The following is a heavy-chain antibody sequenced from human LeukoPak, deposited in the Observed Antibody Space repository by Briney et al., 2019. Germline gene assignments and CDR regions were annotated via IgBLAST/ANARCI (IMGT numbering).Heavy chain of an antibody. J-gene: IGHJ4*02. CDR2: INPTSGVT. CDR3: GRVAYCGSGCYYFFDY. D-gene: IGHD2-21*02. Sequence: GASVKVSCKASGYTFTAYYLHWVRQAPGQGLEWMGWINPTSGVTNYAQNFQGRVTMTRDTAIDTAYMDLSRLASDDRVVFYCGRVAYCGSGCYYFFDYWGQGTLVTVSS. CDR1: GYTFTAYY. V-gene: IGHV1-2*02.